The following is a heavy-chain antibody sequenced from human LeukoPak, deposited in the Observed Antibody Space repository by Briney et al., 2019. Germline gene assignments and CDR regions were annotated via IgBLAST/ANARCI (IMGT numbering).Heavy chain of an antibody. CDR3: ARPRYCSGGSCYLSD. V-gene: IGHV3-48*02. CDR2: ISSGSRTI. D-gene: IGHD2-15*01. J-gene: IGHJ4*02. Sequence: GGSLRLSCAASGFTFSSYSMNWVRQAPGKGLEWVSYISSGSRTIYYTDSVKGRFTISRDNAKNSLYLQMNSLRDEDTAVYYCARPRYCSGGSCYLSDWGQGTLVTVSS. CDR1: GFTFSSYS.